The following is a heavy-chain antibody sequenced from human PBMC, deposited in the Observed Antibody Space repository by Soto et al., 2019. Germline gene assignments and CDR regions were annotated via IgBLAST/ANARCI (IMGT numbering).Heavy chain of an antibody. D-gene: IGHD3-10*01. Sequence: PGGSLRLSCTVSGFTFSAFAMYWVRQAPGKGLEWVALISYDGTNEDYAESVRGRFTVSRDNSKNTLYLDMNSLSAEDSAVYFCAKGVVREPAYFDYWGQGTLVTGSS. V-gene: IGHV3-30*18. CDR1: GFTFSAFA. CDR3: AKGVVREPAYFDY. CDR2: ISYDGTNE. J-gene: IGHJ4*02.